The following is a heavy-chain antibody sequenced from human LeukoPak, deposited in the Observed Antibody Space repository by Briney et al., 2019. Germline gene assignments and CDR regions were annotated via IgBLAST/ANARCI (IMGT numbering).Heavy chain of an antibody. CDR2: INHSGST. J-gene: IGHJ6*03. D-gene: IGHD3-22*01. CDR1: GGSFSGYY. CDR3: ARVVDYYDSSGYQRYYYYYMDV. V-gene: IGHV4-34*01. Sequence: PSETLSLTCAVYGGSFSGYYWSWIRQPPGKGLEWIGEINHSGSTNYNPSLKSRVTISVDTSKNQFSLKLSSVTAADTAVYYCARVVDYYDSSGYQRYYYYYMDVWGKGTTVTVSS.